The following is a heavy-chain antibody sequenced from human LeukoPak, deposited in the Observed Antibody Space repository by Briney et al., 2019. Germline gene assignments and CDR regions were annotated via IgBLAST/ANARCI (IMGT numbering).Heavy chain of an antibody. CDR2: INPNSGGT. Sequence: ASVKVSCKASGYTFAGYYMHWVRQAPGQGLEWMGWINPNSGGTNYAQKFQGRVTMTRDTSISTAYMELSRLRSDDTAVYFWQRAAYDILTGYSGSYGYWGQGTLVTVSS. V-gene: IGHV1-2*02. CDR1: GYTFAGYY. CDR3: QRAAYDILTGYSGSYGY. D-gene: IGHD3-9*01. J-gene: IGHJ4*02.